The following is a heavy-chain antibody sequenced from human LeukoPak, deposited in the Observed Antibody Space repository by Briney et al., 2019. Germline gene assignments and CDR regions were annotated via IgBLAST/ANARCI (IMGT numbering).Heavy chain of an antibody. CDR3: ARARADRMYFDY. CDR2: IYTSGST. J-gene: IGHJ4*02. CDR1: GGSLSRDY. D-gene: IGHD2-15*01. V-gene: IGHV4-4*07. Sequence: PSETLSLTCTVSGGSLSRDYWSWIRQPAGKGLEWIGRIYTSGSTNYNPSLKSRVTMSVDTSKNQFSLKLSSVTAADTAVYYCARARADRMYFDYWGQGTLVTVSS.